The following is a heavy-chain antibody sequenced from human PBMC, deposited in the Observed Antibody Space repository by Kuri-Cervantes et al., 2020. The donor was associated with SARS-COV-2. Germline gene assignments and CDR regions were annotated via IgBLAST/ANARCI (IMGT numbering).Heavy chain of an antibody. CDR3: ARGAPMVVEPAAKGDDAFDI. CDR2: IIPILGTA. CDR1: RGTFSSYA. J-gene: IGHJ3*02. V-gene: IGHV1-69*04. Sequence: SSEKVSCKASRGTFSSYAISWVRQAPGQGREWMGRIIPILGTANYAQKFQGRVTITADKCTSTAYMELSSLKSEDTPVYYCARGAPMVVEPAAKGDDAFDIWGQGTMVTVSS. D-gene: IGHD2-2*01.